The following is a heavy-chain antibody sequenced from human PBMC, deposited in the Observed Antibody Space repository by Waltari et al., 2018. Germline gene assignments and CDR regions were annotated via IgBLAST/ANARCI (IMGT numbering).Heavy chain of an antibody. CDR3: ARDRAVAGTGEKFDY. V-gene: IGHV3-30-3*01. CDR1: GFTFSSYA. Sequence: QVQLVESGGGVVQPGRSPRLSCAASGFTFSSYAMHWVRQAPGKGLEWVAVISYDGSNKYYADSVKGRFTISRDNSKNTLYLQMNSLRAEDTAVYYCARDRAVAGTGEKFDYWGQGTLVTVSS. J-gene: IGHJ4*02. D-gene: IGHD6-19*01. CDR2: ISYDGSNK.